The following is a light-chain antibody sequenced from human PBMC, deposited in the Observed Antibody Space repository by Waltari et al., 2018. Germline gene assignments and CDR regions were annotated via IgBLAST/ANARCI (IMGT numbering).Light chain of an antibody. CDR1: QGISSN. J-gene: IGKJ2*01. Sequence: EIVMTQSPATLSMSPGETATLSCRASQGISSNLAWYQQKPGQAPRLLMYGKSTRASGFPAGFSGSGSGTEFTLTISSLQSEDFATYYCQQYDIWPYTFGQGT. CDR2: GKS. V-gene: IGKV3-15*01. CDR3: QQYDIWPYT.